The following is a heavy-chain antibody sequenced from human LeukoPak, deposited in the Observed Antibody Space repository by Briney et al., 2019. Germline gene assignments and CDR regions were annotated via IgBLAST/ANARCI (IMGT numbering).Heavy chain of an antibody. CDR1: GGSITSYH. D-gene: IGHD2-15*01. Sequence: TETLFLTCTVSGGSITSYHWSWFRQPGGKVLEWIGRFYPGVTANYNPSLKSRVTMSVDTSNNQFSLKLSSVTAADTAVYYCARESCSGGSCYGSWFDPWGQGNLVTVSS. CDR3: ARESCSGGSCYGSWFDP. CDR2: FYPGVTA. J-gene: IGHJ5*02. V-gene: IGHV4-4*07.